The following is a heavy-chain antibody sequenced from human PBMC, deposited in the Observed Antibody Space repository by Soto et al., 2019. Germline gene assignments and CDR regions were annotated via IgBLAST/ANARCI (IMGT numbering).Heavy chain of an antibody. CDR1: GFTFSSYS. CDR3: ARDQSWDLIAVAGREAFDI. J-gene: IGHJ3*02. Sequence: EVQLVESGGGLVKPGGSLRLSCAASGFTFSSYSMNWVRQAPGKGLEWVSSISSSSSYIYYADSVKGRFTISRDNAKNSLYLQMNSLRAEDTAVYYCARDQSWDLIAVAGREAFDIWGQGTMVTVSS. V-gene: IGHV3-21*01. D-gene: IGHD6-19*01. CDR2: ISSSSSYI.